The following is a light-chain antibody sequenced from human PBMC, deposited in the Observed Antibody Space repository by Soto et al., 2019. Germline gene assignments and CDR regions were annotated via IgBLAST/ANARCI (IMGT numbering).Light chain of an antibody. CDR1: SSDVGSYNL. CDR2: EVN. CDR3: CSYAGSSILV. V-gene: IGLV2-23*02. Sequence: QSALTQPASVYGSAGQSITISCTGTSSDVGSYNLVSWYQQLPGKAPKLIIYEVNERPSGISNRFSGSKSGNTASLTISGLQAEDEADYYCCSYAGSSILVFGGGTKLTVL. J-gene: IGLJ3*02.